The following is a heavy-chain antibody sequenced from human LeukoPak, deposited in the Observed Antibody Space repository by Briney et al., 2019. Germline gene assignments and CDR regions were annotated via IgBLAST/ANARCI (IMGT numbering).Heavy chain of an antibody. CDR3: ARHRNYYDSSGYYHYFDS. J-gene: IGHJ4*02. Sequence: SETLSLTCSVYGGSFSGYYWSWIRQPPGKGLEWIGEINHSGSTNYNPSLKSRVTISVDTSKNQFSLKLSSVTAADTAMYYCARHRNYYDSSGYYHYFDSWGQGTLITVSS. V-gene: IGHV4-34*01. CDR2: INHSGST. CDR1: GGSFSGYY. D-gene: IGHD3-22*01.